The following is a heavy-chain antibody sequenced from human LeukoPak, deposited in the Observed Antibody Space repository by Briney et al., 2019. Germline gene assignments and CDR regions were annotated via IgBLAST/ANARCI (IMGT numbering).Heavy chain of an antibody. J-gene: IGHJ4*02. V-gene: IGHV3-23*01. CDR2: ISATGGST. CDR3: ASRPLDY. CDR1: GFSFATYA. Sequence: PGGSLRLSCGASGFSFATYAMSWVRQAPGKGLEWVSAISATGGSTHYADSVQGRFAISRDNSKNTLYLHMNSLRAEDTALYFCASRPLDYWGQGTLVTVSS.